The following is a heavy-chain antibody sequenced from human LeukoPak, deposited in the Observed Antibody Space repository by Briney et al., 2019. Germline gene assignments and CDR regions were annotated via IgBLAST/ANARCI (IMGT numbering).Heavy chain of an antibody. D-gene: IGHD3-22*01. CDR3: ARECSSGYYYVY. CDR2: ISAHNGNT. V-gene: IGHV1-18*01. J-gene: IGHJ4*02. CDR1: GYTFNSYG. Sequence: GASVKVSCKASGYTFNSYGISWMRQAPGQGLEWMGWISAHNGNTNYEEKVQGRVTMTTDTSTSTAYMELRSRRSDDTAVYYCARECSSGYYYVYWGQGTLVTVSS.